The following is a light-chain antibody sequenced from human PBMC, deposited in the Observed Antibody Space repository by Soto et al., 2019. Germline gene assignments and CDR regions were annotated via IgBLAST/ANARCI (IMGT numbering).Light chain of an antibody. CDR3: QVWDSGSDHVI. CDR2: YGS. CDR1: NIGGYS. V-gene: IGLV3-21*04. J-gene: IGLJ2*01. Sequence: SYELTQPPSVSVAPGNTARITCGGNNIGGYSVHWYQQKPGQAPVLVIYYGSDRPSGIPERFSGSNSGNMATLTISRVEAGDEADYYCQVWDSGSDHVIFGGGTKLTVL.